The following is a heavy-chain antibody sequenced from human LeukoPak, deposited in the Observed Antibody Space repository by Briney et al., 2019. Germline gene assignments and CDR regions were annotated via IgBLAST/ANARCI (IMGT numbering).Heavy chain of an antibody. CDR1: GGSISSSSYY. Sequence: SETLSLTCTVSGGSISSSSYYWGWIRQPPGKGLEWIGSIYYGGNTYYNPSLMSRVTISVDTSKNQFSLKLSSVTAADTAVYYCARRRVTSNWFDPWGQGTLVTVSS. D-gene: IGHD2-21*02. J-gene: IGHJ5*02. V-gene: IGHV4-39*01. CDR2: IYYGGNT. CDR3: ARRRVTSNWFDP.